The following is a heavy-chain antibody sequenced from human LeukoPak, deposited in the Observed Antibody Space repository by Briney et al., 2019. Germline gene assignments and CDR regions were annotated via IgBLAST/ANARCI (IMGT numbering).Heavy chain of an antibody. D-gene: IGHD2-8*02. Sequence: GGSLRLSCAASGFTFSNYWMHWVRQAPGKGLVSVSRIYSDGSTTIYADSVKGRFTISRDNAKNTLYLQMNSLRAEDTAVYYCARARFCTGGNCYSDYWGQGTVVTVSS. J-gene: IGHJ4*02. CDR3: ARARFCTGGNCYSDY. V-gene: IGHV3-74*01. CDR2: IYSDGSTT. CDR1: GFTFSNYW.